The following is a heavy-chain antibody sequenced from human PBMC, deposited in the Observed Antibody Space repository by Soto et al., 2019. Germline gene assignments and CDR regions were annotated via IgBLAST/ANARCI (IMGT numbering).Heavy chain of an antibody. D-gene: IGHD5-12*01. Sequence: SETLSLTCTVSGGSISSGGYYWSWIRQHPGKGLEWIGYIYYSGSTYYNPSLKSRVTISVDTSKNQFSLKLSSVTAADTAVYYCARYLGVATILDYWGQGTLVTVSS. CDR2: IYYSGST. CDR3: ARYLGVATILDY. J-gene: IGHJ4*02. V-gene: IGHV4-31*03. CDR1: GGSISSGGYY.